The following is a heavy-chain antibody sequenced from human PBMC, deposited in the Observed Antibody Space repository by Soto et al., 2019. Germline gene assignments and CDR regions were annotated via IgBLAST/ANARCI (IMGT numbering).Heavy chain of an antibody. CDR2: IFHSGST. D-gene: IGHD5-12*01. Sequence: QVQLQESGPGLVKPSETLSLTCAVSGYSISSGYYWGWIRQPPGKGLEWIGSIFHSGSTYYNPSIESRVTISVDTSKNQFSLRLSSVTAADTAVYYWARDLADRGYGDYWGQGTLVTVSS. J-gene: IGHJ4*02. V-gene: IGHV4-38-2*02. CDR3: ARDLADRGYGDY. CDR1: GYSISSGYY.